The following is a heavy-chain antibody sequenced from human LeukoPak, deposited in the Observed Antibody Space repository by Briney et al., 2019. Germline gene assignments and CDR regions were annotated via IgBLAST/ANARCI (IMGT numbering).Heavy chain of an antibody. CDR3: ASADSGSYYKIVDY. Sequence: GGSLRLSCSASGFTFSSYAMHWVRQAPGKGLEYVSAISSNGGSTYYADSVKGRFTISRDNSKNTLYLQMSSLRAEDTAVYYCASADSGSYYKIVDYWGQGTLVTVSS. D-gene: IGHD3-10*01. J-gene: IGHJ4*02. CDR1: GFTFSSYA. CDR2: ISSNGGST. V-gene: IGHV3-64D*06.